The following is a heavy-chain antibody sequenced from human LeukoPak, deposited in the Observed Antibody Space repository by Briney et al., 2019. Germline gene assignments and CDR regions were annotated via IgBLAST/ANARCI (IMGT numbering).Heavy chain of an antibody. D-gene: IGHD3-3*01. CDR1: GFTFSSYA. Sequence: GGSLRLSCAASGFTFSSYAMNWVRQTPGKGLEWVSSISDSGASTYYADSVKGRFTISRDNSKNTLYLQMNSLRVEDTAVYYCAKGPQLGVRFADYWGQGTLVTVSS. J-gene: IGHJ4*02. CDR2: ISDSGAST. CDR3: AKGPQLGVRFADY. V-gene: IGHV3-23*01.